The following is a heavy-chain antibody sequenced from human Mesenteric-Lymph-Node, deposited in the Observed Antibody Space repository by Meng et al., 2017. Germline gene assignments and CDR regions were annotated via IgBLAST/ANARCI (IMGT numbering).Heavy chain of an antibody. CDR3: ARGELLWDY. J-gene: IGHJ4*02. Sequence: HPQGSTLGWVNPPRTLSPTLTVSVDSISSGKSFWSWIRQPPGKGLEWIGYMDYRGSTFYNLSLKSRVTISVDTSKNQFSLKLSSVTAADTAVYFCARGELLWDYWGRGTLVTVSS. D-gene: IGHD2-2*01. V-gene: IGHV4-30-4*01. CDR1: VDSISSGKSF. CDR2: MDYRGST.